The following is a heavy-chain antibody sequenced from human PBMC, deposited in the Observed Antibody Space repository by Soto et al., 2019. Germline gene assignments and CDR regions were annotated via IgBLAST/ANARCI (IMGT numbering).Heavy chain of an antibody. V-gene: IGHV4-59*06. Sequence: SETLSLTCTVSGVSISSYGGSWIRQPPGKGLEWIGYIYYSGSTYYNPSLKSRVTISVDTSKNQFSLKLSSVTAADTAVYYCARTTIFRVGAFDIWGQGTMVT. CDR1: GVSISSYG. CDR2: IYYSGST. D-gene: IGHD3-10*01. CDR3: ARTTIFRVGAFDI. J-gene: IGHJ3*02.